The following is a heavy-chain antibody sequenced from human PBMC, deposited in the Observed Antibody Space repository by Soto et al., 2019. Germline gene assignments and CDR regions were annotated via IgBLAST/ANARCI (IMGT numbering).Heavy chain of an antibody. D-gene: IGHD6-19*01. CDR1: GGSISSYY. Sequence: PSETLSLTCTVSGGSISSYYWSWIRQPPGKGLEWIGYIYYSGSTNYNPSLKSRVTISVDTSKNQFSLKLSSVTAADTAVYYCARALIAVAGTDYYYYGMDVWGQGTTVTVSS. CDR3: ARALIAVAGTDYYYYGMDV. V-gene: IGHV4-59*01. J-gene: IGHJ6*02. CDR2: IYYSGST.